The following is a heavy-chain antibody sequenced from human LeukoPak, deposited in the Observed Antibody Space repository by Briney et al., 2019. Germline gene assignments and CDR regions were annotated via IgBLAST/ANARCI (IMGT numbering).Heavy chain of an antibody. Sequence: ASVKVSCKASGYTFTSYGISWVRQAPGQGLEWMGWINPNSGGTNYAQKFQGRVTMTRDTSISTAYMELSRLRSDDTAVYYCARARSAVAGIWGQGTLVTVSS. V-gene: IGHV1-2*02. J-gene: IGHJ4*02. CDR2: INPNSGGT. CDR3: ARARSAVAGI. CDR1: GYTFTSYG. D-gene: IGHD6-19*01.